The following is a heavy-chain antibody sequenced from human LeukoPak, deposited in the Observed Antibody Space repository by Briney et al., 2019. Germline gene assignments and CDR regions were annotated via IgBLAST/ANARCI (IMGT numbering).Heavy chain of an antibody. Sequence: SVRVSCKASGGTFSSYAISWVRQAPGQGLEWMGGIIPIFGTANYAQKFQGRVTITADESTSTAYMELSSLRSEDTAVYYCARGRLEGNWFDPWGQGTLVTVSS. V-gene: IGHV1-69*13. D-gene: IGHD6-25*01. CDR2: IIPIFGTA. CDR3: ARGRLEGNWFDP. CDR1: GGTFSSYA. J-gene: IGHJ5*02.